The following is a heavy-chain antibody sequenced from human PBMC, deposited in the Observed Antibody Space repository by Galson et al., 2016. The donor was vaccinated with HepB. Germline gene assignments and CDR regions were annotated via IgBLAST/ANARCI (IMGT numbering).Heavy chain of an antibody. Sequence: SVKVSCKASGGTISSYGVSWVRQAAGQGLEWVGGIIPTLRSTICARKFQGRVTITADESTSTVSMELSSLRSEDTAVYYCARRREYGDYVFDHWGQGTLVTVSS. V-gene: IGHV1-69*13. CDR2: IIPTLRST. J-gene: IGHJ4*02. CDR3: ARRREYGDYVFDH. D-gene: IGHD4-17*01. CDR1: GGTISSYG.